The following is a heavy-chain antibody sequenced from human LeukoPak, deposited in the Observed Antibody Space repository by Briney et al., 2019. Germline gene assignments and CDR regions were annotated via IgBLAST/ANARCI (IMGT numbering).Heavy chain of an antibody. D-gene: IGHD2-2*01. CDR1: GYTFTSYG. Sequence: GASVKVSCKASGYTFTSYGISWVRQAPGQGPEWMGWISAYNGNTNYAQKLQGRVTMTTDTSTSTAYMELRSLRSDDTAVYYCARTGYCSSTSCFPYYYYGMDVWGQGTTVTVSS. CDR2: ISAYNGNT. J-gene: IGHJ6*02. V-gene: IGHV1-18*01. CDR3: ARTGYCSSTSCFPYYYYGMDV.